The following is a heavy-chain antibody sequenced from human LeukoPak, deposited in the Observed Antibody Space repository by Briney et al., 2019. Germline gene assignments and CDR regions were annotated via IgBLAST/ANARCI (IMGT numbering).Heavy chain of an antibody. CDR2: ISYDGSNK. CDR3: AKDASSSWPFDY. Sequence: GGSLRLSCAASGFTFSNYGMHWVRQAPGKGLEWVAVISYDGSNKYYADSVKGRFTISRDNSKNTLYLQMNSLRAEDTAVYYCAKDASSSWPFDYWGQGTLVTVSS. J-gene: IGHJ4*02. D-gene: IGHD6-13*01. CDR1: GFTFSNYG. V-gene: IGHV3-30*18.